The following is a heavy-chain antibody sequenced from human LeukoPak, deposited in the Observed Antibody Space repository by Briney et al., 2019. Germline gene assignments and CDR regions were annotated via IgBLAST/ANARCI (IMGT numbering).Heavy chain of an antibody. CDR3: ATATFYDSSGPNWFDP. V-gene: IGHV1-24*01. Sequence: ASVKVSCKVSGYTLTELSMHWVRQAPGKGLEWMGGFDPEDGETIYAQKFQGRVTMTEDTSTDTAYMELSSLRSEDTAVYYCATATFYDSSGPNWFDPWGQGTLVTLSS. CDR2: FDPEDGET. CDR1: GYTLTELS. D-gene: IGHD3-22*01. J-gene: IGHJ5*02.